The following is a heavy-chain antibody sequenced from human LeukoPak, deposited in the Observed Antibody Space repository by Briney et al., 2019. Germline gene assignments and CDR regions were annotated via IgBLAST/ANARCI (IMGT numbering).Heavy chain of an antibody. CDR2: IITIFGTT. J-gene: IGHJ4*02. CDR3: ARSSPHGYDDTSGYFDS. Sequence: SVTVSCKPSGGTFSTYAIHWVRQAPGQGLEWMGGIITIFGTTNYAEMFQGRVTISTGESSSTAYMELSSLRSEDTAVYYCARSSPHGYDDTSGYFDSWGQGTLVTVSS. CDR1: GGTFSTYA. V-gene: IGHV1-69*05. D-gene: IGHD3-22*01.